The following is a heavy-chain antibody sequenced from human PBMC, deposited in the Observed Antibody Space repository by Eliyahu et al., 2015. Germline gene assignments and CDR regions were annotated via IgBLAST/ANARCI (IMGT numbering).Heavy chain of an antibody. CDR3: ARDNYGFDC. D-gene: IGHD3-10*01. J-gene: IGHJ4*02. Sequence: QVQLVESGGGVVQPGRSLXXSCXXSGFNFGHYNMHWVRQAPGKGLEWVAFISHGGSDKYYADSVRGQFTISRDDSQNTLYLEMNSLRPDDTAVYYCARDNYGFDCWGQGTLVTVSS. V-gene: IGHV3-30-3*01. CDR2: ISHGGSDK. CDR1: GFNFGHYN.